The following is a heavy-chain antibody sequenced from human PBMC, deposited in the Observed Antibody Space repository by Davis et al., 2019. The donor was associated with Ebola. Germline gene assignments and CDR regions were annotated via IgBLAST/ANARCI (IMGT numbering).Heavy chain of an antibody. CDR3: ARDGVTTPLDY. J-gene: IGHJ4*02. CDR1: GGTFSSYA. CDR2: IIPILGIA. V-gene: IGHV1-69*04. Sequence: AASVKVSCKASGGTFSSYAISWVRQAPGQGLEWMGRIIPILGIANYAQKLQGRVTMTTDTSTSTAYMELRSLRSDDTAVYYCARDGVTTPLDYWGQGTLVTVSS. D-gene: IGHD4-11*01.